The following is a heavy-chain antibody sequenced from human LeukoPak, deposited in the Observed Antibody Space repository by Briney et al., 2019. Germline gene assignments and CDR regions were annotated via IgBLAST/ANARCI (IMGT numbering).Heavy chain of an antibody. V-gene: IGHV3-20*04. CDR2: INWNGGST. CDR3: ARGPSGSYSFGYFQH. D-gene: IGHD1-26*01. Sequence: GGSLRLSCAASGFTFDDYGMSWVRQAPGKGLEWVSGINWNGGSTGYADSVKGRFTISRDNAKNSLYLQMNSLRAEDTAVYYCARGPSGSYSFGYFQHWGQGTLVTVSS. CDR1: GFTFDDYG. J-gene: IGHJ1*01.